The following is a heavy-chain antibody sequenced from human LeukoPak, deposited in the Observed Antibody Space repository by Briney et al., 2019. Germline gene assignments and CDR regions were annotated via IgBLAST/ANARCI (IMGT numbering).Heavy chain of an antibody. CDR2: IFPIFATA. V-gene: IGHV1-69*13. J-gene: IGHJ4*02. Sequence: SVKVSCKASGGTFSSYAISWVRQAHGQGLEWMGRIFPIFATANYAQKFQGRVTITADESTSTAYMELSSLRSEDTAVYYCARESGSYEAYFDYWGQGTLVTVSS. D-gene: IGHD1-26*01. CDR3: ARESGSYEAYFDY. CDR1: GGTFSSYA.